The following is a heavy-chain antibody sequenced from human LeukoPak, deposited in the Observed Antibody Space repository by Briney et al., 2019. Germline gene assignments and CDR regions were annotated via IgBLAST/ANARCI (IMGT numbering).Heavy chain of an antibody. D-gene: IGHD6-19*01. V-gene: IGHV4-4*07. CDR1: GGSIRGYY. J-gene: IGHJ4*02. CDR3: ARGAVALYYFAC. Sequence: SETLSLTCTLSGGSIRGYYWNWIRQPAGKGLEWIGRVYSTGSTNYNPSLKSRVTMSVDTSKNQYSLKLMSVNAADTAVYYCARGAVALYYFACWGQGTLVTVSS. CDR2: VYSTGST.